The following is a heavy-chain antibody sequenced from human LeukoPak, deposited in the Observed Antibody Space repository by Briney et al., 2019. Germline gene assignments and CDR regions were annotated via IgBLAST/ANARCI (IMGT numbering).Heavy chain of an antibody. CDR3: ARVDILTGPTPGYGMDV. D-gene: IGHD3-9*01. CDR1: GGSFRGYY. J-gene: IGHJ6*02. V-gene: IGHV4-34*01. Sequence: PSETLLLSCAVYGGSFRGYYWSWIRQPPGKGLEWIGEINHSGSTNYNPSLKSRVTISVDTSKNQFSLKLSSVTAADTAVYYCARVDILTGPTPGYGMDVWGQGTTVTVSS. CDR2: INHSGST.